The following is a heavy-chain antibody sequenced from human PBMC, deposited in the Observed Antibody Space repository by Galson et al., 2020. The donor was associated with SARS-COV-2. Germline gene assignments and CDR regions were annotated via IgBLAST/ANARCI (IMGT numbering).Heavy chain of an antibody. Sequence: SVKVSCKASGGSFSSFAINWVRQAPGQGLEWMGGIIPMFGTTDYAQKFLGRVTITADKSTNTAYMELSSLTSEDTAVYYCAPRGFDPWGQGTLVTVSS. CDR3: APRGFDP. D-gene: IGHD3-10*01. CDR2: IIPMFGTT. J-gene: IGHJ5*02. CDR1: GGSFSSFA. V-gene: IGHV1-69*06.